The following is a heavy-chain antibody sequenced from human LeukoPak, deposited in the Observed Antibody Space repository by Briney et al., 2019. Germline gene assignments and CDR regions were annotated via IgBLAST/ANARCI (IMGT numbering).Heavy chain of an antibody. Sequence: SVKVSCKASGGTFSSYAISWVRQAPGQGLGWMGSIIPIFGTANYAQKFQGRVTITTDESTSTAYMELSSLRSEDTAVYYCARTIYGSRDYYYYMDVWGKGTTVTVSS. CDR1: GGTFSSYA. J-gene: IGHJ6*03. D-gene: IGHD3-10*01. CDR3: ARTIYGSRDYYYYMDV. CDR2: IIPIFGTA. V-gene: IGHV1-69*05.